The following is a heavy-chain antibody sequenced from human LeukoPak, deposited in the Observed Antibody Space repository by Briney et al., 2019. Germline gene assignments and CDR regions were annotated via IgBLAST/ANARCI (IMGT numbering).Heavy chain of an antibody. CDR2: IYYSGST. CDR1: GGSISSYY. CDR3: ARALGAAANWYFDL. D-gene: IGHD6-13*01. Sequence: SETLSLTCTVSGGSISSYYWSWIRQPPGKGLEWIGNIYYSGSTNYNPSLKSRVTISVDTSKNQFSLKLSSVTAADTAVYYCARALGAAANWYFDLWGRGTLVTVSS. J-gene: IGHJ2*01. V-gene: IGHV4-59*08.